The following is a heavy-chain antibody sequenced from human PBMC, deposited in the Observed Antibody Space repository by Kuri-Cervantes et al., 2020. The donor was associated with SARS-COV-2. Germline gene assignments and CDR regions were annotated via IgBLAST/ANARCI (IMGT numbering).Heavy chain of an antibody. CDR3: ARPPADYYYMDV. CDR1: GYTFTGYY. Sequence: ASVKVSCKASGYTFTGYYMHWVRQAPGQGLEWMGWINPNNGGTNYAQKFQGRVTMTRDTSISTAYMELSRLRSDDTAVYYCARPPADYYYMDVWGKGTTVTVSS. J-gene: IGHJ6*03. CDR2: INPNNGGT. V-gene: IGHV1-2*02.